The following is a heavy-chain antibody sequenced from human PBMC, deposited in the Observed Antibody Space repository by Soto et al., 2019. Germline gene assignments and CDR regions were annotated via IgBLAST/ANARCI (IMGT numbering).Heavy chain of an antibody. CDR3: AKGNVDSSSWYGGFDY. CDR2: ISYDGSNK. Sequence: GGSLRLSCAASGFTFSSYGMHWVRQAPGKGLEWVAVISYDGSNKYYADSVKGRFTISRDNSKNTLYLQMNSLRAEDTAVYYCAKGNVDSSSWYGGFDYGGQGTRVTVSS. CDR1: GFTFSSYG. J-gene: IGHJ4*02. D-gene: IGHD6-13*01. V-gene: IGHV3-30*18.